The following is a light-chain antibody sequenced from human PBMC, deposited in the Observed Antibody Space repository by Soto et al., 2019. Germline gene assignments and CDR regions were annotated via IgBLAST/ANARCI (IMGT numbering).Light chain of an antibody. V-gene: IGLV2-14*01. CDR1: RSDVGVYNY. Sequence: QSALTQPASVSGSPGQSITISCTGTRSDVGVYNYVSWYQQHPGKAPKLMIYDVSNRPSGVSNRFSGSKSGNTASLTISGLQAEDEADYYCSSYTSSSTVIFGGGTQLTVL. CDR3: SSYTSSSTVI. J-gene: IGLJ2*01. CDR2: DVS.